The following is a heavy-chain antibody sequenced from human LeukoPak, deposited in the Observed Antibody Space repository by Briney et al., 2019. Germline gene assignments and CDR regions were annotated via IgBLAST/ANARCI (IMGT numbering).Heavy chain of an antibody. CDR3: ARVGYSYGTGYFDY. J-gene: IGHJ4*02. CDR1: GGSISSYY. D-gene: IGHD5-18*01. Sequence: SETLSLTCTVSGGSISSYYWSWIRQPPGKGLKWIGYIYYSGSTNYNPSLKSRVTISVDTSKNQFSLKLSSVTAADTAVYYCARVGYSYGTGYFDYWGQGTLVTVSS. V-gene: IGHV4-59*01. CDR2: IYYSGST.